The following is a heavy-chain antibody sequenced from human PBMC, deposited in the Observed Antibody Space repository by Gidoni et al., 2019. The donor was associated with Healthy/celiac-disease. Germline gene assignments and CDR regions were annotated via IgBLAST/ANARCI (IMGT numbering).Heavy chain of an antibody. CDR3: ARDSNPDILTSPGYSSSWPLDY. Sequence: QVQLVQSGAEVKKPGASVKVSCKASGYTFTSYGISWVRQAPGQGLEWMGWISAYNGNTNYAQKLQGRVTMTTDTSTSTAYMELRSLRSDDTAVYYCARDSNPDILTSPGYSSSWPLDYWGQGTLVTVSS. V-gene: IGHV1-18*01. CDR1: GYTFTSYG. CDR2: ISAYNGNT. D-gene: IGHD6-13*01. J-gene: IGHJ4*02.